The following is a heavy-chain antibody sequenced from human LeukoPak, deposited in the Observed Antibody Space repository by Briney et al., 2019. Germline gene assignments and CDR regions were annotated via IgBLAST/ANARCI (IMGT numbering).Heavy chain of an antibody. J-gene: IGHJ4*02. V-gene: IGHV4-59*01. CDR2: IYYSGST. CDR1: GGSISSYY. Sequence: SETLSLTCTVSGGSISSYYWSWIRQPPGKGLEWIGYIYYSGSTNYNPSLKSRVTISVDTSKNQFSLKLSSVTAADTAVYYCARGKEGFGELLWNYFDYWGQGTLVTVSS. CDR3: ARGKEGFGELLWNYFDY. D-gene: IGHD3-10*01.